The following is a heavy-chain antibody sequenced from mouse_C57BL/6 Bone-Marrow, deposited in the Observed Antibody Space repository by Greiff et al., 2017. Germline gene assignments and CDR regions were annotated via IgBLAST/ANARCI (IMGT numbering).Heavy chain of an antibody. D-gene: IGHD2-4*01. V-gene: IGHV5-17*01. CDR1: GFTFSDYG. J-gene: IGHJ4*01. CDR2: ISSGSSTI. CDR3: ARRMITTRAMDY. Sequence: EVHLVESGGGLVKPGGSLKLSCAASGFTFSDYGMHWVRQAPEKGLEWVAYISSGSSTIYYADTVKGRFTISRDNAKNTLFLQMTSLRSEDTAMYYCARRMITTRAMDYWGQGTSVTVSS.